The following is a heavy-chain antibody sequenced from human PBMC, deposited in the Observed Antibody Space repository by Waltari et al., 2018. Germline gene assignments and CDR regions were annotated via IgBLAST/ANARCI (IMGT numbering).Heavy chain of an antibody. Sequence: QVQLQQWGAGLLKPSETLSLTCAVYGGSFSGYYWSWIRQPPGKGLEWIGEIKNSGSTNYNPSLKSRVTISVDTSKNQFSLKLSSVTAADTAVYYCARVRLIAAAGTYFDYWGQGTLVTVSS. V-gene: IGHV4-34*01. J-gene: IGHJ4*02. CDR2: IKNSGST. CDR3: ARVRLIAAAGTYFDY. CDR1: GGSFSGYY. D-gene: IGHD6-13*01.